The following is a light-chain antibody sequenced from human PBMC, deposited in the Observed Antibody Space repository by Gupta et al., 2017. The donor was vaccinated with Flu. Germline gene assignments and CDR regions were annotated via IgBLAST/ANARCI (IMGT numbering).Light chain of an antibody. V-gene: IGKV1-17*01. CDR1: QDIRND. CDR2: GAS. CDR3: LQYNTYPWT. J-gene: IGKJ1*01. Sequence: DIQMTQSPTSLSASVGDRVTITCRASQDIRNDLGWYQQKPGKAPKRLIYGASSLQSGVPSRFSGSGSETEFTLTISSLQPEDYATDYCLQYNTYPWTFGQGTKVEIK.